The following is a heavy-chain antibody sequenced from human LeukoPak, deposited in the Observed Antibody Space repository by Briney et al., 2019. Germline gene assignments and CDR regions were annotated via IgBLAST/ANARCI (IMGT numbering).Heavy chain of an antibody. D-gene: IGHD1-1*01. CDR3: ARHIDWKFDY. Sequence: GGSLRLSCAPSGFTFGSYWMTWVRQAPGKGLEWVANIKQDGSEEYYVDSLKGRFTISRDNAKNSLYLQMNSLRAEDTAVYYCARHIDWKFDYWGQGTLVTVSS. CDR2: IKQDGSEE. V-gene: IGHV3-7*01. J-gene: IGHJ4*02. CDR1: GFTFGSYW.